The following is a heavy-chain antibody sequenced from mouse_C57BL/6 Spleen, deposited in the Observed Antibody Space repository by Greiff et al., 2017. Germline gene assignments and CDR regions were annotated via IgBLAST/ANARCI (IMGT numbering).Heavy chain of an antibody. D-gene: IGHD1-1*01. Sequence: VQLQQSGPELVKPGASVKMSCKASGYTFTDYNMHWVKQSHGKSLEWIGYINPNNGGTSYNPKFKGKATLTVNKSSSPAYMELRSLISEDSAVYYCAMNYYGGSAGFAYWGQGTLVTVSA. CDR1: GYTFTDYN. CDR2: INPNNGGT. CDR3: AMNYYGGSAGFAY. V-gene: IGHV1-22*01. J-gene: IGHJ3*01.